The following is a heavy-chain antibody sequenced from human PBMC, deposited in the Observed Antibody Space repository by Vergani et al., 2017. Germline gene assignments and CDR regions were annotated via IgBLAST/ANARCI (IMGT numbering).Heavy chain of an antibody. CDR3: AKYLRDSTDGLPDS. CDR1: GFTFSNFV. Sequence: QVQLVESAGGVVQPGGSLRLSCAASGFTFSNFVMHWIRQAPGQGLEWLAYIGKDCINTRYRDAVKGRFTVSRDNSKDILYLQMDSLRSEDTALYYCAKYLRDSTDGLPDSWGPGTLVIVSS. V-gene: IGHV3-30*02. CDR2: IGKDCINT. J-gene: IGHJ4*02. D-gene: IGHD2-21*02.